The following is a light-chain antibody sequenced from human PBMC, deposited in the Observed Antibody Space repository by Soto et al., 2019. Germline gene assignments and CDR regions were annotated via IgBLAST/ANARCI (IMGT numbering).Light chain of an antibody. CDR2: DVS. J-gene: IGKJ4*01. CDR3: QQRSNWPLT. CDR1: PTARSY. V-gene: IGKV3-11*01. Sequence: EIVLTQFPATLSLSPGERATLSCRASPTARSYLAWYQQKPGQAPRLLIYDVSNRATGVPARFSGSGSETDFSLTISSLEPEDFAVYYCQQRSNWPLTFGGGTRVEIK.